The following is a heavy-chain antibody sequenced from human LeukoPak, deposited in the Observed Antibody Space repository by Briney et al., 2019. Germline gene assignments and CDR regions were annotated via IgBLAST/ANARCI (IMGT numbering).Heavy chain of an antibody. Sequence: PSDTLSLTCTVSGGSVSSHYWSWIRQPPGKGLEWIGDIYYTGSTNHNPSLKSRVTISVDTSENQFSLRLSSVTAADTAVYYCARDSIEGNYYQLYAFDLWGQGTVVTVSS. V-gene: IGHV4-59*02. D-gene: IGHD1-26*01. CDR2: IYYTGST. J-gene: IGHJ3*01. CDR1: GGSVSSHY. CDR3: ARDSIEGNYYQLYAFDL.